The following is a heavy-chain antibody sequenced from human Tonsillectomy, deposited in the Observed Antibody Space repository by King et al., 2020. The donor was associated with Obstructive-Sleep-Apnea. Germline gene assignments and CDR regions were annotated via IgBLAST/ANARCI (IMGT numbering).Heavy chain of an antibody. D-gene: IGHD3-22*01. Sequence: VQLQQWGAGLLKPSETLSLTCTVYGGSFSGYYWSWIRQSPGKGLEWIGEINHSGSTNYNPSLKSRITISIDTSQNQFFLKLDSVTAADTGVYYCAKGGLYYENPWGQGTLVTVSS. J-gene: IGHJ5*02. CDR2: INHSGST. CDR3: AKGGLYYENP. CDR1: GGSFSGYY. V-gene: IGHV4-34*01.